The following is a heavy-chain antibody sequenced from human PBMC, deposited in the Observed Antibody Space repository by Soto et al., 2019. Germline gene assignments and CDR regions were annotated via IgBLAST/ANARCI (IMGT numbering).Heavy chain of an antibody. CDR1: GGCISSYY. V-gene: IGHV4-59*01. CDR3: AREGHDYVWGSYRYRGAFDS. D-gene: IGHD3-16*02. J-gene: IGHJ3*02. CDR2: IYSSGST. Sequence: SETMSLPCTVSGGCISSYYWSWIRQPPGKGLEWIGYIYSSGSTNYNPCLKSRVTLSVDTSKNQFSLKLSSVTDADKAVYYCAREGHDYVWGSYRYRGAFDSWGQGTMVTVSS.